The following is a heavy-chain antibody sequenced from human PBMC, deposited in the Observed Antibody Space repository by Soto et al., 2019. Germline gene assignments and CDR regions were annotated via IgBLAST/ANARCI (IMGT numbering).Heavy chain of an antibody. J-gene: IGHJ5*02. Sequence: KPSETLSLTCTVSGGSISSDGYYWSWIRQHPGKGLEWIGHIYYTGNPYYNPSLKSRVTISVDTTENQFSLRLNSVTAADTAVYYCARTIYCSSASCTETGYWFDPWGQGTLVTVSS. D-gene: IGHD2-2*01. CDR1: GGSISSDGYY. CDR3: ARTIYCSSASCTETGYWFDP. V-gene: IGHV4-31*03. CDR2: IYYTGNP.